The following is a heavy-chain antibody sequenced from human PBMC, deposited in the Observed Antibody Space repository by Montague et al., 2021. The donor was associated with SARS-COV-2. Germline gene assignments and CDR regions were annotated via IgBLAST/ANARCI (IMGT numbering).Heavy chain of an antibody. D-gene: IGHD3-9*01. J-gene: IGHJ4*02. CDR3: ARHRRYDVVTYYPDF. Sequence: SETPSLTRSVSGGSLDSDNFFWGWIRQPPGKRLEWIGVISNGGRTFDNPSLKSRVTISVHTSRNQLSLNVKSVTAADTAVYYCARHRRYDVVTYYPDFWGQGILVTVSS. CDR1: GGSLDSDNFF. V-gene: IGHV4-39*01. CDR2: ISNGGRT.